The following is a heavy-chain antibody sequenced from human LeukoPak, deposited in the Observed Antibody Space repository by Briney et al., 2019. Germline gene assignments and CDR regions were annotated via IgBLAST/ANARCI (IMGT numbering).Heavy chain of an antibody. Sequence: SETLSLTCTVPGGSISSSSYYWGWIRQPPGKGLEWIGSIYYSGSTYYNPSLKSRVTISVDTSKNQFSLKLSSVTAADTAVYYCARQSTGRFDYWGQGTLVTVSS. CDR3: ARQSTGRFDY. CDR1: GGSISSSSYY. D-gene: IGHD2-8*02. CDR2: IYYSGST. V-gene: IGHV4-39*01. J-gene: IGHJ4*02.